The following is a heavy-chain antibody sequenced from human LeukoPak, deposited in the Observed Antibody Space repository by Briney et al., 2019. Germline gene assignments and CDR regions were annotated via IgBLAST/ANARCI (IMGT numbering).Heavy chain of an antibody. D-gene: IGHD2-15*01. CDR1: GYTFTSYG. CDR3: ARDCSGGSCYGSGVYWFDP. V-gene: IGHV1-18*01. J-gene: IGHJ5*02. CDR2: ISAYNGNT. Sequence: ASVKVSCKASGYTFTSYGISWVRQAPGQGLEWMGWISAYNGNTNYAQKLQGRVTMTTDTSTSTAYMELRSLRSDDTAVYYCARDCSGGSCYGSGVYWFDPWGQGTLVTVPP.